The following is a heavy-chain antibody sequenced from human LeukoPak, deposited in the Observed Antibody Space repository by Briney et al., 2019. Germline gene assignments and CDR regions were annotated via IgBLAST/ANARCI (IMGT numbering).Heavy chain of an antibody. CDR2: VSGGQTDK. CDR1: GFTFVHFS. V-gene: IGHV3-30*04. J-gene: IGHJ5*02. Sequence: PGGSLRLSCVASGFTFVHFSMHWVRQAPGKGLEWVAFVSGGQTDKYYADSVKGRFTISRDNSRNTLFLEMNSLRPDDTAVYYCARDQPGTYTMSSTWGQGTLVTVSS. D-gene: IGHD7-27*01. CDR3: ARDQPGTYTMSST.